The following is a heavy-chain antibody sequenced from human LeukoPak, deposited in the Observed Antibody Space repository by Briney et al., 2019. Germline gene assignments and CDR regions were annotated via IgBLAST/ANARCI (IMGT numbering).Heavy chain of an antibody. D-gene: IGHD3-10*01. CDR3: ARHGATIYGSGSYFNY. Sequence: SETLSLTCTVSGGSVSSSSYSWGWIRQPPGKGLEWIGSMYYSGSTYYNPSLKSRVTISVDMSKNQFSLKLSSVTAADTAVYYCARHGATIYGSGSYFNYWGQGTLVTVSS. V-gene: IGHV4-39*01. CDR1: GGSVSSSSYS. J-gene: IGHJ4*02. CDR2: MYYSGST.